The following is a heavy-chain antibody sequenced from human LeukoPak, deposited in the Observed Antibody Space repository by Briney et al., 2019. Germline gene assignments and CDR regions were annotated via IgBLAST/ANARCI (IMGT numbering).Heavy chain of an antibody. CDR2: ISYDGSNK. J-gene: IGHJ4*02. D-gene: IGHD6-6*01. CDR3: ASWDPSSSSSRARRADY. CDR1: GFTFSSYA. Sequence: PGGSLRLSCAASGFTFSSYAMHWVRQAPGKRLEWVAVISYDGSNKYYADSVKGRFTISRDNSKNTLYLQMSSLRAEDTAVYYCASWDPSSSSSRARRADYWGQGTLVTVSS. V-gene: IGHV3-30*04.